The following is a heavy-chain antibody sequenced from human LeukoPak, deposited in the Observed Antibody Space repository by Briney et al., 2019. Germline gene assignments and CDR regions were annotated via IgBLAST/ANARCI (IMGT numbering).Heavy chain of an antibody. D-gene: IGHD6-13*01. V-gene: IGHV4-39*07. CDR1: GGSISSSSYY. Sequence: SETLSLTCTVSGGSISSSSYYWGWIRQPPGKGLEWIGSIYYSGSTYYNPSLKSRVTISVDTSKNQFSLKLSSVTAADTAVYYCARDFSSSCCWFDPWGQGTLVTVSS. J-gene: IGHJ5*02. CDR2: IYYSGST. CDR3: ARDFSSSCCWFDP.